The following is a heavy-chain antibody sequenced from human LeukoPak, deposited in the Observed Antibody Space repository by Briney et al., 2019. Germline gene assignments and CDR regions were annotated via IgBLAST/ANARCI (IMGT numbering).Heavy chain of an antibody. CDR3: ARDLRHDYYYYYGMDV. D-gene: IGHD3-3*01. CDR1: GGSIGSYY. Sequence: SETLSLTCTVSGGSIGSYYWSWIRQPPGKGLEWIGYICYSGSTNYNPSLKSRVTISVDTSKNQFSLNLSSVTAADTAVYYCARDLRHDYYYYYGMDVWGQGTTVTVSS. V-gene: IGHV4-59*08. J-gene: IGHJ6*02. CDR2: ICYSGST.